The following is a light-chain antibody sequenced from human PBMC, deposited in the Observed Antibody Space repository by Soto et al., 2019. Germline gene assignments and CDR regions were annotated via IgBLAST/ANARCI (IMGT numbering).Light chain of an antibody. V-gene: IGLV2-14*01. Sequence: VLTQPASVSGSPAQHITISCPGTSSDGGGYNYVSWYQQHTGKAPKLMIYDVSSRPSGVSNRFSGSKSGNTASLTISGLQAEDEADYYCSSYTSSSISYVFGTGTKVTVL. CDR3: SSYTSSSISYV. J-gene: IGLJ1*01. CDR2: DVS. CDR1: SSDGGGYNY.